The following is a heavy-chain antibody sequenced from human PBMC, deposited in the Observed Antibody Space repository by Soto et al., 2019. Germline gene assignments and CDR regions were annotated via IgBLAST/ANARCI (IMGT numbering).Heavy chain of an antibody. J-gene: IGHJ6*02. V-gene: IGHV1-69*01. Sequence: QVQLVQSGAEVKKPGSSVKVSCKASGGTFSSYAISWVRQAPGQGLEWMGGIIPIFGTANYAQKFQGRVTITADESTSTAYMELSSLRSEDTAVYYCARNYIWDIVATRRYGMDVWGQGTTVTVSS. CDR2: IIPIFGTA. CDR3: ARNYIWDIVATRRYGMDV. CDR1: GGTFSSYA. D-gene: IGHD5-12*01.